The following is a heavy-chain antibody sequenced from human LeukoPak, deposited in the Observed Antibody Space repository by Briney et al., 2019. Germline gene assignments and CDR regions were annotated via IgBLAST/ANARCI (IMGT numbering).Heavy chain of an antibody. D-gene: IGHD6-13*01. Sequence: SETLSLTCTVSGGSISSCDYYWSWIRQPPGKGLEWIGYIYYSGSTYYNPSLKSRVTISVDTSKNQFSLKLSSVTAADTAVYYCARGLPIPSRSWYPFDPWGQGTLVTVSS. J-gene: IGHJ5*02. V-gene: IGHV4-30-4*01. CDR2: IYYSGST. CDR3: ARGLPIPSRSWYPFDP. CDR1: GGSISSCDYY.